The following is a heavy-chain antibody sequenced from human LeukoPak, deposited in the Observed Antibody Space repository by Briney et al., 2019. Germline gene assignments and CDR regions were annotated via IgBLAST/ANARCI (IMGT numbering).Heavy chain of an antibody. V-gene: IGHV3-30*18. CDR3: AKGLEGYCSSTSCPYFDY. D-gene: IGHD2-2*01. J-gene: IGHJ4*02. Sequence: PGRSLRLSCAASGFTFSSYGMHWVRQAPGKGLDWVAVISYDGSNKYYADSVKDRFTISRDNSKNTLYLQMNSLRAEDTAVYYCAKGLEGYCSSTSCPYFDYWGQGTLVTVSS. CDR1: GFTFSSYG. CDR2: ISYDGSNK.